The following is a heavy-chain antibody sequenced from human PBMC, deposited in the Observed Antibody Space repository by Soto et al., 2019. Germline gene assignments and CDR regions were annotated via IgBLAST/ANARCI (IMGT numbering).Heavy chain of an antibody. CDR3: ARDNGYESDY. D-gene: IGHD5-12*01. J-gene: IGHJ4*02. CDR1: GYTFTSYG. V-gene: IGHV1-18*01. CDR2: ISAYNGNT. Sequence: QVQLVQSGAEVKKPGASVKVSCKASGYTFTSYGISWVRQAPGQGLEWMGWISAYNGNTNYAQKLXGXVXIXXDTSTSPAYMELRSLRSDDTAVYYCARDNGYESDYWGQGTLVTVSS.